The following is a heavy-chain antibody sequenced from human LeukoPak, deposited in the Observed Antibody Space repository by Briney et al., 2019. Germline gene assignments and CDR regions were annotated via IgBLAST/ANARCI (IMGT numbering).Heavy chain of an antibody. CDR1: GFTFRDYW. V-gene: IGHV3-48*03. CDR2: ISSSGSTI. Sequence: GGSLRLSCAASGFTFRDYWMSWVRQAPGKGLEWVSYISSSGSTIYYADSVKGRFTISRDNAKNSLYLQMNSLRAEDTAVYYCARGVHYYDSSGYYYTYWGQGTLVTVSS. J-gene: IGHJ4*02. CDR3: ARGVHYYDSSGYYYTY. D-gene: IGHD3-22*01.